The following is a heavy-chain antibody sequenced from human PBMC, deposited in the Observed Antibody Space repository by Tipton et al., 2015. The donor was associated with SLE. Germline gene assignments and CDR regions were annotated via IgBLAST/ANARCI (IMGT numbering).Heavy chain of an antibody. J-gene: IGHJ3*02. Sequence: TLSLTCTVSGGSISSGSYYWSWIRQPAGKGLEWIGRIYTSGSTNYNPSLKSRVTISGDTSKNQFSLKLSSVTAADTAVYYCARGPRLWLYNWNQGGAFDIWGQGTMVTVSS. CDR3: ARGPRLWLYNWNQGGAFDI. V-gene: IGHV4-61*02. D-gene: IGHD1-20*01. CDR2: IYTSGST. CDR1: GGSISSGSYY.